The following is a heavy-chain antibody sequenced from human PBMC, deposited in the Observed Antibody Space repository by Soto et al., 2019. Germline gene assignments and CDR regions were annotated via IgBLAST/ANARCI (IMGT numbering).Heavy chain of an antibody. CDR2: INSDGSST. D-gene: IGHD2-2*01. J-gene: IGHJ3*02. CDR1: GFVFSTYW. V-gene: IGHV3-74*03. CDR3: AIDNVVSPEWALYGFDM. Sequence: PGGSLRLSCAASGFVFSTYWIHWVRQAPWKGLVWVSHINSDGSSTTYADSVKGRFTISRDNAKNTLYLQMNSLRAEDTAVYYWAIDNVVSPEWALYGFDMLGKGTLVIVSS.